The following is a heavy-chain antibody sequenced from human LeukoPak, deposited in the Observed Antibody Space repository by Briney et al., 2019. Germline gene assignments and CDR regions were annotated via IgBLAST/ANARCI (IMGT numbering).Heavy chain of an antibody. CDR2: IIPIFGTA. D-gene: IGHD3-22*01. J-gene: IGHJ4*02. V-gene: IGHV1-69*05. CDR1: GGTFSSYA. Sequence: SVKVSCKASGGTFSSYAISWVRQAPGQGLERMGRIIPIFGTANYAQKFQGRVTITTDESTSTAYMELSTPRSEDTAVYYCARDDDSSGYYHYYFDYWGQGTLVTVSS. CDR3: ARDDDSSGYYHYYFDY.